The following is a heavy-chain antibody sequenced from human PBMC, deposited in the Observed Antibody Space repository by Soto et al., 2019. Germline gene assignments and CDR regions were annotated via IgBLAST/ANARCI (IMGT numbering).Heavy chain of an antibody. CDR1: GFTFSSYW. J-gene: IGHJ6*02. V-gene: IGHV3-7*01. CDR3: ARVSVDYYYYGMDV. Sequence: GGSLRLSCAASGFTFSSYWMSWVRQAPGKGLEWVANIKQDGSEKYYVDSVKGRFTISRDNAKNSLYLQMNSLRAEDTAVYYCARVSVDYYYYGMDVWGQGTTVTSP. CDR2: IKQDGSEK.